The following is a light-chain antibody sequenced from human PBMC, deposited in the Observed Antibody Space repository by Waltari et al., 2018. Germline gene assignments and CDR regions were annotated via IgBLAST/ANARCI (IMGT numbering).Light chain of an antibody. CDR2: EVT. J-gene: IGLJ1*01. CDR1: SRDVGNYNL. V-gene: IGLV2-23*02. Sequence: QSALTQPASVSGSPGQSITISCTGTSRDVGNYNLFSWYQQYPGKAPKLMVYEVTKRTSGVSDRFSGSKSGNTASLTIYGLQSEDEADYYCCSYAGLGIYVFGTGTKVTVL. CDR3: CSYAGLGIYV.